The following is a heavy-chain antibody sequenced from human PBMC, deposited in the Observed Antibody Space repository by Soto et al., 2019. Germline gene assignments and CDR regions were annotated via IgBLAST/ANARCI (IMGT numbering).Heavy chain of an antibody. CDR1: GGSISSYY. CDR3: ARVSITGTTVRRDYYYYYMDV. CDR2: IYYSGST. Sequence: SETLSLTCTVSGGSISSYYWSWIRQPPGKGLEWIGYIYYSGSTNYNPSLKSRVTISVDTSKNQFSLKLSSVTAADTAVYYCARVSITGTTVRRDYYYYYMDVWGKGTTVTVSS. J-gene: IGHJ6*03. V-gene: IGHV4-59*01. D-gene: IGHD1-7*01.